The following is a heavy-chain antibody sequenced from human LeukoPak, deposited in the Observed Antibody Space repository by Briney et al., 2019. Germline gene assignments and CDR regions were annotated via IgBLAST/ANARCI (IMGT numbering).Heavy chain of an antibody. J-gene: IGHJ5*02. CDR2: ISGYNGNT. V-gene: IGHV1-18*01. CDR1: GNTFSSYG. D-gene: IGHD2-2*01. Sequence: ASVKVSCKASGNTFSSYGFSWVRQAPGQGLEWMGWISGYNGNTKYEEKFQDRVTMTTDTSTNTAYMELSRLRSDDTAVYYCARSLGLYCSSTSCYGKFWFDPWGQGTLVTVSS. CDR3: ARSLGLYCSSTSCYGKFWFDP.